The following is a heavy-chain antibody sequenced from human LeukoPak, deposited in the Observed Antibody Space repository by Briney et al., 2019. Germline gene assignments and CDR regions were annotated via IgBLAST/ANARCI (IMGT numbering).Heavy chain of an antibody. D-gene: IGHD3-9*01. CDR3: ARVAGTATGTDRDD. V-gene: IGHV1-8*01. CDR1: GYTFTDYN. CDR2: MHPKSGNT. J-gene: IGHJ4*02. Sequence: ASVKVSCKASGYTFTDYNINWVRQATGQGLEWMGRMHPKSGNTNYAQKFQGRVTMTRNTSISTAYMELSSLKSDDTAVYYCARVAGTATGTDRDDWGQGTLVTVSS.